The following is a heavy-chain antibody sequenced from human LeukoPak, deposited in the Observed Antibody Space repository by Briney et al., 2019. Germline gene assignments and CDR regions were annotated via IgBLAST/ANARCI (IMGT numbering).Heavy chain of an antibody. J-gene: IGHJ4*02. CDR2: IYTSGST. CDR3: ARDLRIFDY. CDR1: GGSISSGSYY. V-gene: IGHV4-61*02. Sequence: SETLSLTCTVSGGSISSGSYYWSWIRQPAGKGLEWIGRIYTSGSTNYNPSLKSRVTMSVDTSKNQFSLKLSSVTAADTAVYYCARDLRIFDYWGQGTLVTVSS. D-gene: IGHD5/OR15-5a*01.